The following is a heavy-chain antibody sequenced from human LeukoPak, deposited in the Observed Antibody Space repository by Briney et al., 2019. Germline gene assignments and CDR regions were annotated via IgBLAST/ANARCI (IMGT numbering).Heavy chain of an antibody. D-gene: IGHD2-2*01. Sequence: SVKVSCKASGGTFSSYAISWVRQAPGQGLEWMGGIIPIFGTANYAQKFQGRVTITADESTSTAYIELSSLRSEDTAVYYCARGPAMPRFNWFDPWGQGTLVTVSS. J-gene: IGHJ5*02. CDR1: GGTFSSYA. CDR3: ARGPAMPRFNWFDP. V-gene: IGHV1-69*01. CDR2: IIPIFGTA.